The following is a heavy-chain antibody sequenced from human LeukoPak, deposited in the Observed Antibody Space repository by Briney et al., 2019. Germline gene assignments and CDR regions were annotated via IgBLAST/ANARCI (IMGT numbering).Heavy chain of an antibody. CDR3: ARVPRGWVAPYYYGMDV. V-gene: IGHV3-66*01. D-gene: IGHD2-15*01. CDR2: IYSGGST. Sequence: GGSLRLSCAASGFTVSSNYMSWVRQAPGKGLEWVSVIYSGGSTYYADSVKGRFTISRDNSKNTLYLQMNSLRAEDTAVYYCARVPRGWVAPYYYGMDVWGQGTTVTVSS. CDR1: GFTVSSNY. J-gene: IGHJ6*02.